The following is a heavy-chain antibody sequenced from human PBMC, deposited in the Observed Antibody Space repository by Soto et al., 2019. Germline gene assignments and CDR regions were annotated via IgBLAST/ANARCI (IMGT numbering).Heavy chain of an antibody. J-gene: IGHJ5*02. Sequence: QVPLVQSGAEVKKPGSSVKVSCKASGGTFSSYTISWVRQAPGQGLEWMGRIIPILGIANYAQKFQGRVTITADKSTSTADMELSSLRSEDTAVYYCASAGNYYDFWSGYTQNWFDPWGQGTLVTVSS. CDR2: IIPILGIA. V-gene: IGHV1-69*02. CDR1: GGTFSSYT. D-gene: IGHD3-3*01. CDR3: ASAGNYYDFWSGYTQNWFDP.